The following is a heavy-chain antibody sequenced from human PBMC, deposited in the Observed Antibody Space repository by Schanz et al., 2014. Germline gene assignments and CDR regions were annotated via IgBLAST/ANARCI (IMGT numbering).Heavy chain of an antibody. Sequence: QVQLVQSGPEVKKPGASVKLSCRASGYPFTNYYIHWVRQAPGQGLEWMGIVNPGGGSTSVAQRFQTRVTLTRDTSTSTVYMELSSLRSEDTAVYYCARDGEAAAGCDYWGQGTLVTVSS. J-gene: IGHJ4*02. D-gene: IGHD6-13*01. CDR1: GYPFTNYY. CDR2: VNPGGGST. V-gene: IGHV1-46*03. CDR3: ARDGEAAAGCDY.